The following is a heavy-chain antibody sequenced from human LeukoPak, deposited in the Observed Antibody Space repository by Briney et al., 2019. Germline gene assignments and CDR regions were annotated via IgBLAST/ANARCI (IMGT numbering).Heavy chain of an antibody. CDR3: AKVGGYYYFDY. J-gene: IGHJ4*02. CDR1: GFTFSNYA. D-gene: IGHD3-22*01. V-gene: IGHV3-23*01. CDR2: ISASSDAT. Sequence: GGSLRLSCAASGFTFSNYAVNWVRQAPGEGLEWAAVISASSDATDYVDSVKGRFTISRDNSKNTLYLQMNSLRAEDTAVYYCAKVGGYYYFDYWGQGTLVTVSS.